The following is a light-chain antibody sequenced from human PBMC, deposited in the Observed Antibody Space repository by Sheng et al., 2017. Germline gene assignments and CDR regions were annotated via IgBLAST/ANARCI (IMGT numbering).Light chain of an antibody. CDR2: EAS. V-gene: IGKV1-39*01. CDR1: QDINNH. Sequence: DIQMTQSPSSLSASVGDRVIITCQASQDINNHLNWYQQKPGKAPKLLIYEASNLGTGVPSRFSGSGSGTDFTLTISSLHPEDFATYFCQQSYSTPYTFGQGTKLEI. J-gene: IGKJ2*01. CDR3: QQSYSTPYT.